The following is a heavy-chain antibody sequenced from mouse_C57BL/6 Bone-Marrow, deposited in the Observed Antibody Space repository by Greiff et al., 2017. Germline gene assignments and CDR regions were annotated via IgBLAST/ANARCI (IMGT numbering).Heavy chain of an antibody. CDR3: ARRRGYLLWDY. V-gene: IGHV1-59*01. D-gene: IGHD2-1*01. CDR1: GYTFTSYW. J-gene: IGHJ2*01. Sequence: QVQLQQSGAELVRPGTSVKLSCKASGYTFTSYWMHWVKQRPGQGLEWIGVIDPSDSYTNYNQKFKGKATLTVDTSSSTAYMQLSSLTSEDSAVYYCARRRGYLLWDYWGQGTTLTVSS. CDR2: IDPSDSYT.